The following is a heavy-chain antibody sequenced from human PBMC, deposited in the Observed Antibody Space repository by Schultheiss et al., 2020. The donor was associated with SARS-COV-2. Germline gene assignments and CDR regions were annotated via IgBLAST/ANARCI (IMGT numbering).Heavy chain of an antibody. V-gene: IGHV3-9*01. J-gene: IGHJ4*02. CDR3: ARDNDYGDYFYFDY. D-gene: IGHD4-17*01. Sequence: GGSLRLSCATSGFTFDDYAMHWVRQIPGRGLEWVSAISGSGGSTYYADSVKGRFTISRDNAKNSLYLQMNSLRAEDTAVYYCARDNDYGDYFYFDYWGQGTLVTVSS. CDR2: ISGSGGST. CDR1: GFTFDDYA.